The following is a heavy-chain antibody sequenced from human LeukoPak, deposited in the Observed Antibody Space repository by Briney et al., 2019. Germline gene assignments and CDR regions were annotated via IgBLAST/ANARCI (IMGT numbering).Heavy chain of an antibody. D-gene: IGHD3-3*02. CDR1: GFTISDHY. CDR3: TRHFFSE. Sequence: GGSLRLSCAASGFTISDHYMDGVRQAPGKGLEWVGRSRNKADSYTTYYAASVKGRFTISRDDSKNSLYLQMNSLKAEDTAVYYCTRHFFSEWGQGTLVTVSS. V-gene: IGHV3-72*01. CDR2: SRNKADSYTT. J-gene: IGHJ4*02.